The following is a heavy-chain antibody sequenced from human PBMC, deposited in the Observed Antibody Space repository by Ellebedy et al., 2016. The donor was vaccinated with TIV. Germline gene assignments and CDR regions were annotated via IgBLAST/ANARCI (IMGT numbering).Heavy chain of an antibody. CDR2: IFTSGSN. CDR1: GGSISSYY. Sequence: MPSETLSLTCSVSGGSISSYYWSWIRQPAGKGLEWIGRIFTSGSNNYNPSLKSRVTMSVDTSKNQFSLKITSVTAADTAVYYCARSRYSSRWYGKFDYWGQGTLVTVSS. D-gene: IGHD6-13*01. J-gene: IGHJ4*02. CDR3: ARSRYSSRWYGKFDY. V-gene: IGHV4-4*07.